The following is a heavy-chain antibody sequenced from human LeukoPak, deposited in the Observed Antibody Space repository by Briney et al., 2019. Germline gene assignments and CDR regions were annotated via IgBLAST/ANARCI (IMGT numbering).Heavy chain of an antibody. CDR3: ARPQRRYCSSTSCPGGSPYMDV. V-gene: IGHV4-34*01. Sequence: SETLSLTCAVYGGSFSGYYWSWIRQPPGKGLEWIGEINHSGSTNYNPSLKSRVTISVDTSKNQFSLKLSSVTAADTAIYYCARPQRRYCSSTSCPGGSPYMDVWGKGITVTVSS. CDR2: INHSGST. CDR1: GGSFSGYY. D-gene: IGHD2-2*01. J-gene: IGHJ6*03.